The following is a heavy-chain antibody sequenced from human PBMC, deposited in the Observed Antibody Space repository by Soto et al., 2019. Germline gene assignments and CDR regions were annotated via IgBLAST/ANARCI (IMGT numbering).Heavy chain of an antibody. J-gene: IGHJ3*02. CDR2: IIPIFGTA. Sequence: EASVKVSCKASGGTFSSYAISWVRQAPGQGLEWMGGIIPIFGTANYAQKFQGRVTITADESTSTAYMELSSLRSEDTAVYYCARERVGATSTHAFDIWGQGTMVTVSS. V-gene: IGHV1-69*13. D-gene: IGHD1-26*01. CDR1: GGTFSSYA. CDR3: ARERVGATSTHAFDI.